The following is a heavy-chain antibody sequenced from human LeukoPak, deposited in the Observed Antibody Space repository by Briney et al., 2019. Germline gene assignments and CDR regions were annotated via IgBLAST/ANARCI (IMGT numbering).Heavy chain of an antibody. V-gene: IGHV3-30*03. CDR1: GFTFSSYG. CDR3: AASIAVAGTSDDY. CDR2: ISYDGSNK. Sequence: GGSLRLSCAASGFTFSSYGMHWVRQAPGKGLEWVAVISYDGSNKYYADSVKGRFTISRDNSKNTLYLQMNSLRAEDTAVYYCAASIAVAGTSDDYWGQGTLVTVSS. J-gene: IGHJ4*02. D-gene: IGHD6-19*01.